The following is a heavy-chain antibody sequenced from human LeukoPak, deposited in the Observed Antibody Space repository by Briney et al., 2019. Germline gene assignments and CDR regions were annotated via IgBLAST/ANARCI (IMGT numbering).Heavy chain of an antibody. J-gene: IGHJ4*02. CDR2: ITWDGGST. Sequence: PGGSLRLSCAASGFTFSSYSMNWVRQAPGKGLEWVSLITWDGGSTYYAHSVKGRFTISRDNSRNSLYLQMNSLRTEDTALYFCTKERLKYFEYWGQGTLVTVSS. CDR1: GFTFSSYS. CDR3: TKERLKYFEY. V-gene: IGHV3-43*01.